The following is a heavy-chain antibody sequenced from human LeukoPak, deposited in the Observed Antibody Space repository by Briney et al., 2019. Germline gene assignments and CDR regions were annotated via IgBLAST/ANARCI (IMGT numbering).Heavy chain of an antibody. V-gene: IGHV3-23*01. D-gene: IGHD3-3*01. CDR2: ISGSGGST. J-gene: IGHJ4*02. Sequence: PGGSLRLSCAASGFTFSSYAMSWVRQAPGKGLEWVSAISGSGGSTYYADSVKGRFTISRDNSKNTLYLQMNSLRAEDTAVCYCAKDANYDFWSGYYAFDYWGQGTLVTVSS. CDR1: GFTFSSYA. CDR3: AKDANYDFWSGYYAFDY.